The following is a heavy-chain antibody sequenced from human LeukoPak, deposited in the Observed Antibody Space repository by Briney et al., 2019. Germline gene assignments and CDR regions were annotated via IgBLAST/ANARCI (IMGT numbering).Heavy chain of an antibody. D-gene: IGHD4-11*01. CDR3: ARDQAYSNYWFDP. CDR1: GYTFISYA. V-gene: IGHV1-3*01. CDR2: INAGNGNP. Sequence: GASVKVSCTASGYTFISYAMHWVRQAPGQRPEWMGWINAGNGNPKYSQKFQGRVTITRDTSASTAYMELSSLKSEDTAIYYCARDQAYSNYWFDPWGQGTLVTVSS. J-gene: IGHJ5*02.